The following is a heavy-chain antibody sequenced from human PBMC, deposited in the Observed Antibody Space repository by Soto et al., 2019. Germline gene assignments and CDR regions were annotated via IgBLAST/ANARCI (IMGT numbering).Heavy chain of an antibody. J-gene: IGHJ6*02. V-gene: IGHV1-18*01. Sequence: ASVKVSCKASGYTFTSYGISWVRQAPGQGLEWMGWISAYNGNTNYAQKLQGRVTMTTDTSTSTAYMELRSLRSDDTAVYYCGKGGDWECSNWDRPSAYLWYYYYGMDVWGQGTTVTVSS. CDR1: GYTFTSYG. D-gene: IGHD6-13*01. CDR3: GKGGDWECSNWDRPSAYLWYYYYGMDV. CDR2: ISAYNGNT.